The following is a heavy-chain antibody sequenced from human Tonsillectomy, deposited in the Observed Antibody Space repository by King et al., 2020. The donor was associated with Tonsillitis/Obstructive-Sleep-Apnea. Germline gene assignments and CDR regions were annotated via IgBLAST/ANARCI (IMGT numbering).Heavy chain of an antibody. D-gene: IGHD2-2*01. CDR3: ARVPAPDGYYYYYMDV. Sequence: QLVQSGAEVKKPGSSVKVSCKASGGTFSTYAISWVRQAPGQGLEWMGGIIPIFGTAKYPQKFQGRITITADESTTTAYMELSSLRSEDTAVYYCARVPAPDGYYYYYMDVWGKGTTVTVSS. V-gene: IGHV1-69*01. J-gene: IGHJ6*03. CDR2: IIPIFGTA. CDR1: GGTFSTYA.